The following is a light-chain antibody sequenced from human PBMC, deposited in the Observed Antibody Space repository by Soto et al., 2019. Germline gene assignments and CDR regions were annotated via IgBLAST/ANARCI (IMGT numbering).Light chain of an antibody. V-gene: IGKV3-20*01. CDR1: QSVSSNY. J-gene: IGKJ4*01. CDR2: GAS. Sequence: EIVLTQSPGTLSLSPGERATLSCRASQSVSSNYLAWYQQKPGQAPRLLIYGASSRATGIPDRFSGSGSGTDFTLTICRLEPEDFAVYHCQQYGRSPLTFGGGPKVEIK. CDR3: QQYGRSPLT.